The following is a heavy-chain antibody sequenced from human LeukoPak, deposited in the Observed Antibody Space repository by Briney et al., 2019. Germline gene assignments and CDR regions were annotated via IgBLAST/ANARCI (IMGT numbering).Heavy chain of an antibody. V-gene: IGHV1-2*02. CDR1: GYTFTCYY. CDR3: AREGRGWAFDI. D-gene: IGHD2-15*01. CDR2: INPNSACT. J-gene: IGHJ3*02. Sequence: GASVTVSFTASGYTFTCYYIHWVRQAPGQGQEWMGWINPNSACTNYAQKFQGSVTMTRDTSISTAYMELSRLRSDDTAVYYCAREGRGWAFDIWGQGTMVTVSS.